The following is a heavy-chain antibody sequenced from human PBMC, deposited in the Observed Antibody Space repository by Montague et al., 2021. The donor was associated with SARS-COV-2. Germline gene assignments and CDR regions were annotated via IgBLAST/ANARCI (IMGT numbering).Heavy chain of an antibody. V-gene: IGHV4-59*01. D-gene: IGHD3-3*01. CDR2: IYYSGST. CDR1: GGSISSYY. Sequence: SETLSLTCTVSGGSISSYYWSWIRQPPGKGLEWIGYIYYSGSTNYNPSLKSRVTISVDTSKNQFSLKLSSVTAADTAVYYCAGTYYDFWSGFIHYYYVTAGAKGTRVTVP. J-gene: IGHJ6*03. CDR3: AGTYYDFWSGFIHYYYVTA.